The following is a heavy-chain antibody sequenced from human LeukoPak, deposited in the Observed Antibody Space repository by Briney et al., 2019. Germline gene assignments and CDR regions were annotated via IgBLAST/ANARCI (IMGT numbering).Heavy chain of an antibody. CDR3: ARATGYSSGWRSGDWFDP. CDR2: FDPEDGET. D-gene: IGHD6-19*01. CDR1: GYTLTELS. V-gene: IGHV1-24*01. Sequence: ALVKVSCKVSGYTLTELSMHWVRQAPGKGLEWMGGFDPEDGETIYAQKFQGRVTMTEDTSTDTAYMELSSLRSEDTAVYYCARATGYSSGWRSGDWFDPWGQGTLVTVSS. J-gene: IGHJ5*02.